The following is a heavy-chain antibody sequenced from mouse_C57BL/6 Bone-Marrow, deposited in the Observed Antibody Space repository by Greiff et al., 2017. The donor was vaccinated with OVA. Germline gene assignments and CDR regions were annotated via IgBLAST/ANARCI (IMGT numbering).Heavy chain of an antibody. Sequence: QVQLQQSGAELARPGASVKLSCKASGYTFTSYGISWVKQRTGQGLEWIGEIYPRSDNTYYNEKFKGKATLTADNSSSTAYMELRSLTSEDSAVYFCARGGTAFAYWGQGTLVTVSA. V-gene: IGHV1-81*01. CDR3: ARGGTAFAY. CDR1: GYTFTSYG. J-gene: IGHJ3*01. D-gene: IGHD3-3*01. CDR2: IYPRSDNT.